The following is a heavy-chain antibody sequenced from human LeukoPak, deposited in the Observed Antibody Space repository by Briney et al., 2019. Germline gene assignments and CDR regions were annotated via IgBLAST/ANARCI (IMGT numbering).Heavy chain of an antibody. CDR1: GFTFSSYS. D-gene: IGHD6-13*01. V-gene: IGHV3-21*06. J-gene: IGHJ5*02. CDR3: ARVKLATQTAWFDP. CDR2: ISSRSGYM. Sequence: GGSLRLSCEASGFTFSSYSMNWLRQSPGKGLEWVSSISSRSGYMYYADSVKGRFNISRDNAKNSLFLQMNSLRAEDTAVYYCARVKLATQTAWFDPWGQGTLVTVSS.